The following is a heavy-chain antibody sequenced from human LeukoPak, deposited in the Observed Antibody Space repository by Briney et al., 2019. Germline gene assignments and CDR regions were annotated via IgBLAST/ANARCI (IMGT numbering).Heavy chain of an antibody. Sequence: GGSLRLSCAASGFTFSSYSMNWVRQAPGKGLEWVSYISSSSSTIYYADSVKGRFTIFRDNAKNSLYLQLNSLRAEDTAVYYCAKHGFGVFEGYWGQGTLVTVSS. CDR1: GFTFSSYS. D-gene: IGHD3-10*01. CDR2: ISSSSSTI. CDR3: AKHGFGVFEGY. V-gene: IGHV3-48*01. J-gene: IGHJ4*02.